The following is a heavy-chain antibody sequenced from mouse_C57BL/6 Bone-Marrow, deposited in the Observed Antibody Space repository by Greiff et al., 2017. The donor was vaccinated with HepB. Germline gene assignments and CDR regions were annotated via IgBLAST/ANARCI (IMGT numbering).Heavy chain of an antibody. CDR1: GYTFTSYD. V-gene: IGHV1-85*01. Sequence: QVQLQQSGPELVKPGASVKLSCKASGYTFTSYDINWVKQRPGQGLEWIGWISPRDGSTKYNEKFKGKATLTVDTSSSTAYMELHSLTSEDSAVYFCARSVYYGSFYWGQGTTLTVSS. CDR2: ISPRDGST. J-gene: IGHJ2*01. D-gene: IGHD1-1*01. CDR3: ARSVYYGSFY.